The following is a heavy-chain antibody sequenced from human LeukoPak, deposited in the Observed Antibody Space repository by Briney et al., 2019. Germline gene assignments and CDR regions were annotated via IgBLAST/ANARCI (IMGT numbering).Heavy chain of an antibody. V-gene: IGHV3-48*04. Sequence: SGGSLRLSCAASGFTFSSYSMTWVRQAPGKGLEWVSFISSSSSTIYYADSVKGRFTISRDNAKNSLYLQMNSLRAEDTAVYYCARDRGGSYSAIDYWGQGTLVTVSS. CDR3: ARDRGGSYSAIDY. CDR1: GFTFSSYS. J-gene: IGHJ4*02. D-gene: IGHD1-26*01. CDR2: ISSSSSTI.